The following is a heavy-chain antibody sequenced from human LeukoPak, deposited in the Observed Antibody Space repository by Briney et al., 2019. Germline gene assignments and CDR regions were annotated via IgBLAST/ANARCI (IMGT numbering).Heavy chain of an antibody. J-gene: IGHJ5*02. V-gene: IGHV1-46*01. Sequence: GASVKVSCKASGYTFTSYYMHWVRQAPGQGLEWMGIINPSGGSTSYAQKFQGRVTMTRDMSTSTVYMELSSLRSEDTAVYYCAREALEVYYYDSSGNYNWFGPWGQGTLVTVSS. CDR1: GYTFTSYY. CDR3: AREALEVYYYDSSGNYNWFGP. D-gene: IGHD3-22*01. CDR2: INPSGGST.